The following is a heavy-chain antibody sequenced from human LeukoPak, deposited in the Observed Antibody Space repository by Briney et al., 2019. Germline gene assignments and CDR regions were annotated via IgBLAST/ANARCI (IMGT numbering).Heavy chain of an antibody. D-gene: IGHD5-12*01. CDR2: ISYDGSNK. V-gene: IGHV3-30*18. Sequence: GGSLRLSCAASGFTFSSYGMHRVRQAPGKGLERVAVISYDGSNKYYADSVKSRFTISRDNSKNTLYMQMNSLRAEDTAVYYCAKDAGYSGYDREYYYGMDVWGQGTTVTVSS. CDR1: GFTFSSYG. J-gene: IGHJ6*02. CDR3: AKDAGYSGYDREYYYGMDV.